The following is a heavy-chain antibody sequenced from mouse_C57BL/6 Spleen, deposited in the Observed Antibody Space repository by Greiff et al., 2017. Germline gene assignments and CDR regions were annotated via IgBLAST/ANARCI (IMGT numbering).Heavy chain of an antibody. D-gene: IGHD1-1*01. CDR3: ARPLYYGSSYEGNYYFDY. CDR1: GYTFTDYY. V-gene: IGHV1-26*01. CDR2: INPNNGGT. J-gene: IGHJ2*01. Sequence: VQLQQSGPELVKPGASVKISCKASGYTFTDYYMNWVKQSHGKSLEWIGDINPNNGGTSYNQKFKGKDTLTVDKSSSTAYMELRSLTSEDSAVXYCARPLYYGSSYEGNYYFDYWGQGTTLTVSS.